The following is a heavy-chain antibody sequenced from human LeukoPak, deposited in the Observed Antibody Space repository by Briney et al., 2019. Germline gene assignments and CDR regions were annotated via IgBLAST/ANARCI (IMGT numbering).Heavy chain of an antibody. CDR2: IYPGDSDT. CDR1: ASSFTSSW. J-gene: IGHJ4*02. V-gene: IGHV5-51*01. CDR3: ARQLTAGLIPDY. Sequence: GAPLKISSNAYASSFTSSWIGCVRPMPGKGLEWMGIIYPGDSDTRYSPSFQGQVTISADKSISTAYLQWSSLKASDTAMYYCARQLTAGLIPDYWGQGTLVTVSS. D-gene: IGHD2-21*01.